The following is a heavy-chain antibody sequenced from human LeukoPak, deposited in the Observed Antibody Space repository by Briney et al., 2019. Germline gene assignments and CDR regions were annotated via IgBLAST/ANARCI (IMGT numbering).Heavy chain of an antibody. CDR3: ARSGDYDATYYFDY. J-gene: IGHJ4*02. Sequence: ASVKVSCKASGGTFSSNAISWVRQAPGQGLEWMGGIIPIFGTANYAQKFQGRVTITADESTSTAYMELSSLRSEDTAVYYCARSGDYDATYYFDYWGREPWSPSPQ. V-gene: IGHV1-69*01. D-gene: IGHD4-17*01. CDR1: GGTFSSNA. CDR2: IIPIFGTA.